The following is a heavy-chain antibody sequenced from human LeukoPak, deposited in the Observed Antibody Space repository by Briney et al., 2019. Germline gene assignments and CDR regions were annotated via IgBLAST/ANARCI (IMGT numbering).Heavy chain of an antibody. CDR3: AREAGYCSGGSCLNWFDP. CDR1: GYTFAGYY. Sequence: ASVKVSCKASGYTFAGYYVHWVRQAPGQGLEWMGWINPNSGGTNYAQKFQGRVTMTRDTSISTAYMELSRLRSDDTAVYYCAREAGYCSGGSCLNWFDPWGQGTLVTVSS. D-gene: IGHD2-15*01. V-gene: IGHV1-2*02. CDR2: INPNSGGT. J-gene: IGHJ5*02.